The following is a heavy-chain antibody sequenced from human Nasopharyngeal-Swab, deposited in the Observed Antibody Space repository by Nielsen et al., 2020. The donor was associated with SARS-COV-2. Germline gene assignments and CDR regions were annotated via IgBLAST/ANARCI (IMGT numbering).Heavy chain of an antibody. J-gene: IGHJ4*02. CDR2: INAGNGNT. Sequence: ASVKVSCKASGYTFTSYAMRWVRQAPGQRLEWMGWINAGNGNTKYSQKFQGRVTITRDTSASTAYMELSSLRSEDTAVYYCARGSLITYSIDYWGQGTLVTVSS. CDR3: ARGSLITYSIDY. V-gene: IGHV1-3*01. CDR1: GYTFTSYA. D-gene: IGHD3-22*01.